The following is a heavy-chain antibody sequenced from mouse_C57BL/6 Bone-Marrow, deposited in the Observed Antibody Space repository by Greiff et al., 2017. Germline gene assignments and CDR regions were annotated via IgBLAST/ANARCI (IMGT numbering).Heavy chain of an antibody. D-gene: IGHD1-1*01. J-gene: IGHJ2*01. V-gene: IGHV1-62-2*01. Sequence: VQLQQSGAELVKPGASVKLSCKASGYTFTEYTIHWVKQRSGQGLEWIGWFYPGSGSIKYNEKFKDKDTLTADKSSSTVYMELSRLTSEDSAVYFCARHVPITTVVATYYFDYWGQGTTLTVSS. CDR1: GYTFTEYT. CDR3: ARHVPITTVVATYYFDY. CDR2: FYPGSGSI.